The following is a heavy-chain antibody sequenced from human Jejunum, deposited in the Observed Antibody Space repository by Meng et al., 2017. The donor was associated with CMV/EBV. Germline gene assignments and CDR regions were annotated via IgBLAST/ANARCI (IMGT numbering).Heavy chain of an antibody. CDR1: CYTFSDYG. CDR3: TRDLFVQSLGMDF. V-gene: IGHV1-18*01. D-gene: IGHD3-3*01. CDR2: VNGDYAYP. J-gene: IGHJ4*02. Sequence: KASCYTFSDYGIGWVRQAPGQGFEWLGRVNGDYAYPNDAQKFQGRITMITDTSTSTAYMELRSLRYDDTAMYYCTRDLFVQSLGMDFWGQGSLVTVSS.